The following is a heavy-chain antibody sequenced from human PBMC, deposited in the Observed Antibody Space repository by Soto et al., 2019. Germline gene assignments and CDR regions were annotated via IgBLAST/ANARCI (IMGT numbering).Heavy chain of an antibody. CDR2: IIPIFGTA. V-gene: IGHV1-69*13. CDR3: ARDPLLGYCISTSCPQNYFDY. CDR1: GGTFSSYA. Sequence: SVKVSCKASGGTFSSYAISWVRQAPGQGLEWMGGIIPIFGTANYAQKFQGRVTITADESTSTAYMELSSLRSEDTAVYYCARDPLLGYCISTSCPQNYFDYWGQGTLVTVSS. D-gene: IGHD2-2*01. J-gene: IGHJ4*02.